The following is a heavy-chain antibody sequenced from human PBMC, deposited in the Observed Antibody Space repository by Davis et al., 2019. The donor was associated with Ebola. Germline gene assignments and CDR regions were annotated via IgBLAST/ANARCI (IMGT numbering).Heavy chain of an antibody. D-gene: IGHD2/OR15-2a*01. CDR3: AIGGRAGGFDY. Sequence: AASVKVSCKASGGTFSDYTFSWVRQAPGQGLEWMGRINPILGVADYAQKFQGRVTITADKSTVTAFLKLTSLRSEDAAVYYCAIGGRAGGFDYWGQGTLVTVSS. J-gene: IGHJ4*02. CDR1: GGTFSDYT. V-gene: IGHV1-69*02. CDR2: INPILGVA.